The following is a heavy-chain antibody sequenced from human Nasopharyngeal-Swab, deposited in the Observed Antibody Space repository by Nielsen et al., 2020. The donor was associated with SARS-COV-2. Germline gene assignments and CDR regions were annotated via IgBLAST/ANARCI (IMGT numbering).Heavy chain of an antibody. CDR2: MNPNSGNT. J-gene: IGHJ6*02. Sequence: ASVTVSCQASGYTFTSYDINWVRQATGQGLEWMGWMNPNSGNTGYAQKFQGRVTMTRNTSISTAYMELSSLRSEDTAVYYCARATRGLADIVLMVYTMVYYGMDVWGQGTTVTVSS. D-gene: IGHD2-8*01. CDR3: ARATRGLADIVLMVYTMVYYGMDV. CDR1: GYTFTSYD. V-gene: IGHV1-8*01.